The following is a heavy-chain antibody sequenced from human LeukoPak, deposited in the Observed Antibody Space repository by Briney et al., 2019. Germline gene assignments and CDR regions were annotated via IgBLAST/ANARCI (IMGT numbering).Heavy chain of an antibody. Sequence: ASVKVSCKASGYTFTSYGISWVRQAPGQGLEWMGGIIPIFGTANYAQKFQGRVTITADESTSTAYMELSSLRSEDTAVYYCAREQPGGAVAGKGQLDYWGQGTLVTVSS. D-gene: IGHD6-19*01. J-gene: IGHJ4*02. CDR2: IIPIFGTA. CDR3: AREQPGGAVAGKGQLDY. CDR1: GYTFTSYG. V-gene: IGHV1-69*13.